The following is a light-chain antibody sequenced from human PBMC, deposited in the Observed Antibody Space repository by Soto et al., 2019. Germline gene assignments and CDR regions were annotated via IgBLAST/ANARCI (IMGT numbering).Light chain of an antibody. CDR2: AAS. CDR1: QSISNW. Sequence: DIQMTQSPSSVSAPVGDRVTITCRATQSISNWVAWYQQKPGKAPKLLIYAASTLESGVPSRFSGSGFGTDFTFTISSLQPEDSATYYCQQANSFPQTFGQGTKVDIK. CDR3: QQANSFPQT. V-gene: IGKV1-12*01. J-gene: IGKJ1*01.